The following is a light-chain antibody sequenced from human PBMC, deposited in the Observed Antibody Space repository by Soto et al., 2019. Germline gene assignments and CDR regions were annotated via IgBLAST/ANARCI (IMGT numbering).Light chain of an antibody. V-gene: IGKV3-15*01. CDR1: ESLSTY. CDR3: QSYNDWPFT. J-gene: IGKJ2*01. CDR2: GAS. Sequence: EIVMTQSPATLSVSPGERVTLSCRASESLSTYLAWYQQKPGQAPRLLIYGASTKATGLPARFSGSGSATDFTLTISSLQPEDFAVYYCQSYNDWPFTFGQGTKVEI.